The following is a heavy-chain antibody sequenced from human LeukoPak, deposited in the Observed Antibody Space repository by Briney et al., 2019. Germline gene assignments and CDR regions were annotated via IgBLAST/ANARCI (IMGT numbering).Heavy chain of an antibody. J-gene: IGHJ4*02. D-gene: IGHD1-26*01. CDR2: ISGYNGQT. V-gene: IGHV1-18*01. Sequence: ASVKVSCRASGYTFTSYGLNWVRQAPGQGLEWIGWISGYNGQTDLAHHVQGRLTMTTDTATSTAYMELRSLRSDDTAVYYCARDSGSPHFDYWGQGTLVTVSS. CDR3: ARDSGSPHFDY. CDR1: GYTFTSYG.